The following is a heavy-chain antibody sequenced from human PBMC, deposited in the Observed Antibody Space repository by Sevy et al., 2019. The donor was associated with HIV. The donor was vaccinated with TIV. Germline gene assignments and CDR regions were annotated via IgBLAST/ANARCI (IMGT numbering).Heavy chain of an antibody. D-gene: IGHD6-6*01. CDR2: IWYDGSNK. V-gene: IGHV3-33*01. CDR1: GFTFSSYG. CDR3: ARDDDTAARPGYFDY. J-gene: IGHJ4*02. Sequence: GGSLRLSCAASGFTFSSYGMHWVRQAPGKGLEWVAVIWYDGSNKYYADSVKGRFTISRDDSKNTLYLQMNSLGAEDTAVYYSARDDDTAARPGYFDYWGQGTLVTVSS.